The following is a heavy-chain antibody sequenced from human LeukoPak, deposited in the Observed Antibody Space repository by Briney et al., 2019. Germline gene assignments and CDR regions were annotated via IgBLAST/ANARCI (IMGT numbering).Heavy chain of an antibody. CDR2: ISGSGGST. V-gene: IGHV3-23*01. CDR1: GFTFSSYA. CDR3: AKDPPRIAVAGTYFDY. J-gene: IGHJ4*02. D-gene: IGHD6-19*01. Sequence: GGSLRLSCAASGFTFSSYAMGWVRQAPGKGLEWVSAISGSGGSTYYADSVKGRFTISRDNSKNTLYLQMNSLRAEDTAVYYCAKDPPRIAVAGTYFDYWGQGTLVTVSS.